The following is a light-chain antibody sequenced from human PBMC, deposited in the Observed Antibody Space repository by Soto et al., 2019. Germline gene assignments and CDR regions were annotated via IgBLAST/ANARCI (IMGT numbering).Light chain of an antibody. CDR3: MQGTYWRA. V-gene: IGKV2-30*01. CDR2: KVS. CDR1: QSLVYSDGNAY. Sequence: DVVMAQSPLSLPVTLGQPASISCRSSQSLVYSDGNAYLNWFQQRPGQSPRRLIYKVSNRDSGVPDRFGGSGSGTDFTLKISRVEAEDVAVYYCMQGTYWRAFGQGTKVEIK. J-gene: IGKJ1*01.